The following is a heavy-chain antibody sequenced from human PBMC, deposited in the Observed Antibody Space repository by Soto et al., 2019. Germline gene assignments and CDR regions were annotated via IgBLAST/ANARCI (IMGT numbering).Heavy chain of an antibody. CDR2: ISAGGANT. CDR3: AKERYCSATGCYGGFDF. J-gene: IGHJ3*01. Sequence: PGGSLRLSCAASGFDFRSYAMSWVRLAPGRGLEWVSTISAGGANTQVAETLRGRFTVVRDNSKDTLHLQMNTLRADDTAIYWCAKERYCSATGCYGGFDFWGQGTVVTVSS. V-gene: IGHV3-23*01. D-gene: IGHD6-19*01. CDR1: GFDFRSYA.